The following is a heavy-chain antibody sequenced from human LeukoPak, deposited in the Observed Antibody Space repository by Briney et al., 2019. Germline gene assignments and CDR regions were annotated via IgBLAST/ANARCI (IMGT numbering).Heavy chain of an antibody. D-gene: IGHD6-19*01. CDR1: GFTLRSYT. J-gene: IGHJ4*02. V-gene: IGHV3-21*01. CDR2: IGISSNKI. Sequence: GGSLRLSCAASGFTLRSYTMNWVRQAPGKGLEWVSSIGISSNKIYYADSVKGRFIISRDNAKNSVYLQMNSLRAEDTAVYYCANSGWSLRDYWGQGTLVTVSS. CDR3: ANSGWSLRDY.